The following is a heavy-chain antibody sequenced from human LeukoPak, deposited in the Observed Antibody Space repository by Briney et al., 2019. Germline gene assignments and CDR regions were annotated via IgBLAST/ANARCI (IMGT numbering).Heavy chain of an antibody. CDR3: ARDKSGGIDY. CDR1: GGSISSGGYY. V-gene: IGHV4-31*03. CDR2: IYYSGST. J-gene: IGHJ4*02. D-gene: IGHD3-10*01. Sequence: SETLSLTCTVSGGSISSGGYYWSWIRQHPGKGLEWIGYIYYSGSTHYNPSLKSRVTISVDTSKNQFSLKLSSVTAADTAVYYCARDKSGGIDYWGQGTLVTVSS.